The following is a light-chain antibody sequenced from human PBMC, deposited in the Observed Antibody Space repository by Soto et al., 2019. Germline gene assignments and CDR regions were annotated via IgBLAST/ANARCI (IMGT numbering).Light chain of an antibody. Sequence: VLRITPDTLSLSPGERARLSCRASQSVTFNYLAWYQQKPGQAPRLLIYDTSIRASGIPARFSGSGSGTDFTLTILSLDPADCAVYYSQQRSNWPGTSGEGTKLDIK. CDR2: DTS. J-gene: IGKJ1*01. CDR1: QSVTFNY. CDR3: QQRSNWPGT. V-gene: IGKV3-11*01.